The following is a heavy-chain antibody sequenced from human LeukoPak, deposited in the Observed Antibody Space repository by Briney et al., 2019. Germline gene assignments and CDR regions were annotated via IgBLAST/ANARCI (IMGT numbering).Heavy chain of an antibody. V-gene: IGHV3-23*01. D-gene: IGHD2-2*01. Sequence: ASVNVSCKASGGTFSSYAISWVRQAPGKGLEWVSVISGSGGNTYYADSVKGRFTISRDNSRNTLYLQMNSLRAEDTAVYYCAKDGALLQCSSTSCYYYYYYMDVWGKGTTVTVSS. CDR3: AKDGALLQCSSTSCYYYYYYMDV. CDR1: GGTFSSYA. CDR2: ISGSGGNT. J-gene: IGHJ6*03.